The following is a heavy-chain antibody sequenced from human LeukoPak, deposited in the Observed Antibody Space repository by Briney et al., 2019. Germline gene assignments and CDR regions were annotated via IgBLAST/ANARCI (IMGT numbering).Heavy chain of an antibody. CDR1: GFTFSSYG. J-gene: IGHJ6*02. CDR2: IRYDGSNK. CDR3: AKGGKGGYYYYYGMDV. V-gene: IGHV3-30*02. Sequence: PGGSLRLSCAASGFTFSSYGMHWVRQAPGKGLEWVAFIRYDGSNKYYADSVKGRFTISRDNAKNSLYLQMNSLRAEDTALYYCAKGGKGGYYYYYGMDVWGQGTTVTVSS. D-gene: IGHD4-23*01.